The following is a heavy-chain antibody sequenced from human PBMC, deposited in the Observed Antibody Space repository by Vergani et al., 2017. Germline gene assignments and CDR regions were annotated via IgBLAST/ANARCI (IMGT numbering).Heavy chain of an antibody. V-gene: IGHV3-15*01. CDR1: GFTFSNAW. CDR3: TTGYGSGSYYYY. D-gene: IGHD3-10*01. J-gene: IGHJ4*02. CDR2: IKSTTDGGTT. Sequence: EVQLVESGGGLVKPGGSLRLSCAASGFTFSNAWLSWVRQAPGKGLEWVGRIKSTTDGGTTDYAAPVKGRFTISRDDSKNTLYLQMNSLKTEDTAVYYCTTGYGSGSYYYYWGQGTLVTVSS.